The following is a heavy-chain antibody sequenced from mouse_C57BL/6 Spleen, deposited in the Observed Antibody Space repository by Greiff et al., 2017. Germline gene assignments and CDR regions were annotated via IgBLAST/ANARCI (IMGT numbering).Heavy chain of an antibody. V-gene: IGHV1-55*01. CDR3: ARSGYSNPGFGY. CDR2: IYPGSGST. J-gene: IGHJ2*01. Sequence: QVQLQQPGAELVKPGASVKMSCKASGYTFTSYWITWVKQRPGQGLEWIGDIYPGSGSTNYNEKFKSKATLTVDTSSSTAYMQLSSLTSEDSAVYYCARSGYSNPGFGYGGQGTTLTVSS. CDR1: GYTFTSYW. D-gene: IGHD2-5*01.